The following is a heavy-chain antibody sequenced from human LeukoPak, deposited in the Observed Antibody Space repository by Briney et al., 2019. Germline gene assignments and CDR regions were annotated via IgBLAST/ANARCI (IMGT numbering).Heavy chain of an antibody. D-gene: IGHD6-13*01. Sequence: SETLSLTCAVYGGSFSGYYWSWIRQPPGKGLEWIGEINHSGSTNYNPSLKSRVTISVDTSKNQFSLKLSSVTAVDTAVYYCARPLKRQLVRGSWFDPWGQGTLVTVSS. J-gene: IGHJ5*02. V-gene: IGHV4-34*01. CDR1: GGSFSGYY. CDR2: INHSGST. CDR3: ARPLKRQLVRGSWFDP.